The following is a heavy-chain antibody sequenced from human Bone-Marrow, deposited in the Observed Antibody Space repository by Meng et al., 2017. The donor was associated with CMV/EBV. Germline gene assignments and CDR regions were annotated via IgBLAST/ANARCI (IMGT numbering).Heavy chain of an antibody. J-gene: IGHJ6*02. CDR3: ASDGYYYGMDV. CDR2: IYSGGST. CDR1: GFTVSSNY. V-gene: IGHV3-53*01. Sequence: LSLTCAASGFTVSSNYMSWVRQAPGKGLEWVSVIYSGGSTYYADSVKGRFNISRDNSKNTLYLQMNSLRAEDTAVYYCASDGYYYGMDVWGQGTTVTVSS.